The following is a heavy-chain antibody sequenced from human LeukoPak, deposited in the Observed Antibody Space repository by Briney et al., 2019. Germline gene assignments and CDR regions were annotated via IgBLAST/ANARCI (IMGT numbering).Heavy chain of an antibody. CDR1: GGSISSYY. V-gene: IGHV4-59*01. CDR3: ARARDDYGAFDY. CDR2: IYYSGST. D-gene: IGHD4-17*01. J-gene: IGHJ4*02. Sequence: SETLSLTCTVSGGSISSYYWSWIRQPPGKGLEWIGYIYYSGSTNYNPSLKSRVTISVDTSKNQFSLKLSSVTAADTAVYYCARARDDYGAFDYWGQGTLVTVSS.